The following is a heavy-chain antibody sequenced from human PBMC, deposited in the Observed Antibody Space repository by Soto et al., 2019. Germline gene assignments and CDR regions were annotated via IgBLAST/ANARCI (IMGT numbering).Heavy chain of an antibody. D-gene: IGHD3-3*01. J-gene: IGHJ4*02. V-gene: IGHV3-53*01. CDR3: ARAQYYDMYYFDY. CDR2: IYSGGST. Sequence: EVQLVESGGGLIQPGGSLRLSCAASGFTVSSNYMSWVHQAPGKGLEWVSVIYSGGSTYYADSVKGRFTISRDNSKNTLYLQMNSLRAEDTAVYYCARAQYYDMYYFDYWGQGTLVTVSS. CDR1: GFTVSSNY.